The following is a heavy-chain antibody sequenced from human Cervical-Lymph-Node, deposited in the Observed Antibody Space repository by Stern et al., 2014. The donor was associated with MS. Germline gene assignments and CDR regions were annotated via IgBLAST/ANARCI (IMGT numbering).Heavy chain of an antibody. D-gene: IGHD2-8*01. J-gene: IGHJ6*01. CDR1: GLSLSTSGVG. Sequence: QVTLKESGPTLVKPTQTLTLTCTFSGLSLSTSGVGVGWIRQPPGKALEWLALIYWDDDERYSPSLKTRLTITTDTSQSQVVLTMTNRDPVDTATYYCPHGQGRGANYGMDVGGQGTTVTVSS. CDR3: PHGQGRGANYGMDV. V-gene: IGHV2-5*02. CDR2: IYWDDDE.